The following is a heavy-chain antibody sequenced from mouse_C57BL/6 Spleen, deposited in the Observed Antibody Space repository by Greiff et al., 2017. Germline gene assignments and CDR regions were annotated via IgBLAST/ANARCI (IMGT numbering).Heavy chain of an antibody. Sequence: VQLKQSGAELVRPGASVKLSCTASGFNIKDDYMHWVKQRPEQGLEWIGWIDPENGDTEYASKFQGKATITADTSSNTAYLQLSSLTSEDTAVYYCTGLRGDYWGQGTSVTVSS. CDR2: IDPENGDT. J-gene: IGHJ4*01. V-gene: IGHV14-4*01. CDR3: TGLRGDY. CDR1: GFNIKDDY. D-gene: IGHD3-3*01.